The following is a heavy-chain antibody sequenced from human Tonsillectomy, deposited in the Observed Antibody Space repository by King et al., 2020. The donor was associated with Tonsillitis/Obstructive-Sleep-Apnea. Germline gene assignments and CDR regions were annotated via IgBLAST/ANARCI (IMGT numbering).Heavy chain of an antibody. V-gene: IGHV4-59*01. CDR1: GGSISSYY. CDR3: ARDRDGDVDY. J-gene: IGHJ4*02. Sequence: QLQESGPGLVKPSETLSLTCTVSGGSISSYYWSWLRQPPGKGLEWIGYIYYSGSTNYNPSLKSRVTISVDTSKNQFSLKLSSVTAADTAVYYCARDRDGDVDYWGQGTLVTVSS. D-gene: IGHD7-27*01. CDR2: IYYSGST.